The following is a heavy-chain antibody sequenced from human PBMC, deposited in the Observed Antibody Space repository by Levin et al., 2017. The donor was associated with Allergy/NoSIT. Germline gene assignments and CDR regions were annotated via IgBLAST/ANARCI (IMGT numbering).Heavy chain of an antibody. Sequence: SVKVSCKASGGTFSSYAISWVRQAPGQGLEWMGGIIPIFGTANYAQKFQGRVTITADKSTSTAYMELSSLRSEDTAVYYCARGVVAVATGLIYGMDVWGQGTTVTVSS. CDR2: IIPIFGTA. CDR3: ARGVVAVATGLIYGMDV. CDR1: GGTFSSYA. V-gene: IGHV1-69*06. J-gene: IGHJ6*02. D-gene: IGHD6-19*01.